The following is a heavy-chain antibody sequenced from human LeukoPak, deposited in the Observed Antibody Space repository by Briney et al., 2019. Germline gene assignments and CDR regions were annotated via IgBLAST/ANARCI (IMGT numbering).Heavy chain of an antibody. CDR3: AKDRAWLQFDY. CDR1: GFTFSDYY. J-gene: IGHJ4*02. CDR2: FSDSSSYT. Sequence: GGSLRLSCAGSGFTFSDYYMSWIRQAPGKGLEWVSSFSDSSSYTNYADSVKGRFTISRDNAKNSLYLQMSSLRTEDTAMYYCAKDRAWLQFDYWGQGTLVTVSS. D-gene: IGHD5-24*01. V-gene: IGHV3-11*03.